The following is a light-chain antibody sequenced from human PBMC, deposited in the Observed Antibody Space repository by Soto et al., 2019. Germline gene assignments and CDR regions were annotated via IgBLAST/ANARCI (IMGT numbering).Light chain of an antibody. V-gene: IGKV1-5*01. Sequence: DIQMTQSPSTLSASVGDRVTITCRASQSIDRWLAWYQHKPGKAPKVLIWDATILHRGVPSRFSGSRSGTEFTLTISSLQPDDFATYYCQQYDSFPWTFGPGTKVDI. CDR2: DAT. CDR3: QQYDSFPWT. CDR1: QSIDRW. J-gene: IGKJ1*01.